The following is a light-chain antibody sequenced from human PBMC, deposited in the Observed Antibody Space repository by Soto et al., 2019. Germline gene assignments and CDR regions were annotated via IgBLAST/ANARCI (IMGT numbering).Light chain of an antibody. Sequence: DIQMTQSPYSLSAAVGDRVTIACRASQTISSWLAWYQQKPGKAPKLLIYKASSLESGVPSRFSGSGSGTEFSLTISSLQPDDFATYYCQQYSSHSTFGQGTKVDIK. CDR3: QQYSSHST. J-gene: IGKJ1*01. CDR2: KAS. CDR1: QTISSW. V-gene: IGKV1-5*03.